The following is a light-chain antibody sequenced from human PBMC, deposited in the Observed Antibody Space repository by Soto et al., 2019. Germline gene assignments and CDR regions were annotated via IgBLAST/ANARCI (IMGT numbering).Light chain of an antibody. J-gene: IGKJ4*01. CDR3: QQYDSSFT. Sequence: PGERATLSCTASQHVTTTYIAWYQQKFGQAPRLPIYGASTRATGTPDRFTGGGFGTDFTLTISRVEPEDFAVYYCQQYDSSFTFGGGTKVDIK. CDR2: GAS. CDR1: QHVTTTY. V-gene: IGKV3-20*01.